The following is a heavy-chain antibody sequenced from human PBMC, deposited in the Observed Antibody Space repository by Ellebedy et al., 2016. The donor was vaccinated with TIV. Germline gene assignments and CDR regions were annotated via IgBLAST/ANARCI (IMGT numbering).Heavy chain of an antibody. CDR1: GHTFSGYF. CDR3: ARGTGTYGDGLDV. Sequence: ASVKVSXKTSGHTFSGYFLHWVRQAPGQGLAWMGWINADNGKTKYSQKLQGRVTITWDTSASTAYMEVSRLRFEDTAVYFCARGTGTYGDGLDVWGQGTTMTVSS. V-gene: IGHV1-3*01. CDR2: INADNGKT. D-gene: IGHD1-26*01. J-gene: IGHJ6*02.